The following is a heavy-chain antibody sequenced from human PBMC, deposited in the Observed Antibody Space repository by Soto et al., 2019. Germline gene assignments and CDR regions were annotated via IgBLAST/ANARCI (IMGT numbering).Heavy chain of an antibody. CDR2: INPSGGST. J-gene: IGHJ6*02. CDR3: ARDITPRGASSHDIVVVPAAYYYYYGMDV. D-gene: IGHD2-2*01. V-gene: IGHV1-46*01. Sequence: ASVKVSCKASGYTFTSYYIHWVRQAPGQGLEWMGIINPSGGSTSYAQKFQGRVTMTRDTSTSTVYMELSSLRSEDTAEYYCARDITPRGASSHDIVVVPAAYYYYYGMDVWGQGTTVTVSS. CDR1: GYTFTSYY.